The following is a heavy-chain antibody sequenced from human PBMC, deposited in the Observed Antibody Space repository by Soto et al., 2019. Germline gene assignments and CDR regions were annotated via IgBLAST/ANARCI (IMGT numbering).Heavy chain of an antibody. J-gene: IGHJ5*02. V-gene: IGHV4-4*02. D-gene: IGHD3-16*01. CDR2: IYHTGTT. Sequence: QVQLQESGPGLVKPSETLSLTCAVSGGSISTSNWWSWVRQPPEKGLDWIGEIYHTGTTNYNPSFNSRVTISVDTSKNHLSLKLISVTAADTAVYYCARGIRTWGEYVHNSFDPWGQGTLVTVSS. CDR3: ARGIRTWGEYVHNSFDP. CDR1: GGSISTSNW.